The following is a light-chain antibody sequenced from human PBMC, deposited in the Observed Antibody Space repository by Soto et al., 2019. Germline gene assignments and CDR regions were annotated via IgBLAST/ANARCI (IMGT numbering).Light chain of an antibody. V-gene: IGKV3-20*01. CDR2: GAS. CDR1: QSVSSSY. Sequence: EIVLTQSPGTLSLSPGERATLSCRASQSVSSSYLAWYQQKPGQAPRLLIYGASSRATGIPDRFSGSGSGTDFTLTISRLEPEDFALYYCQEYGSSRTLGQGTKV. J-gene: IGKJ1*01. CDR3: QEYGSSRT.